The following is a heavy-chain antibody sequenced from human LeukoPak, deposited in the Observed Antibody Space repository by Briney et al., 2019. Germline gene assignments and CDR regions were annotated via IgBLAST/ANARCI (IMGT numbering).Heavy chain of an antibody. CDR3: ARDFGGIAAAGPDY. V-gene: IGHV3-53*05. Sequence: PGGSLRLSCAASGFTVNSNYMSWVRQAPGKGLEWVSVIYTGGTTDYADSVKGRFTISRDNSKNTLYLQMNSLRAEDTAVYYCARDFGGIAAAGPDYWGQGTLVTVSS. J-gene: IGHJ4*02. CDR2: IYTGGTT. D-gene: IGHD6-13*01. CDR1: GFTVNSNY.